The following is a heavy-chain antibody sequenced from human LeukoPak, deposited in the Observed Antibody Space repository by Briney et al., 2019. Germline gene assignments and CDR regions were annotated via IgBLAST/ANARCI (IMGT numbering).Heavy chain of an antibody. D-gene: IGHD6-6*01. CDR2: FDPEDGET. CDR3: ARVKEYSSSSGWFGYYYYMDV. V-gene: IGHV1-24*01. Sequence: ASVKVSCKVSGYTLTELSMHWVRQAPGKGLEWMGGFDPEDGETIYAQKFQGRVTMTTDTSTSTAYMELRSLRSDDTAVYYCARVKEYSSSSGWFGYYYYMDVWGKGTTVTVSS. CDR1: GYTLTELS. J-gene: IGHJ6*03.